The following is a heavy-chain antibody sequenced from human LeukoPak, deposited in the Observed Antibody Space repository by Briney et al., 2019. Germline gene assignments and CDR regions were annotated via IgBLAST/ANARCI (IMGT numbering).Heavy chain of an antibody. CDR1: GFTFSSYA. J-gene: IGHJ6*02. CDR2: ISGNGDST. Sequence: GGSLRLSCAASGFTFSSYAMSWVRQAPGKGLEWVSAISGNGDSTYYVDSVKGRFTISRDNAKNTLYLQMNSLRAEDTAVYYCATEYRYYYGMDVWGQGTTVAVSS. CDR3: ATEYRYYYGMDV. V-gene: IGHV3-23*01. D-gene: IGHD2/OR15-2a*01.